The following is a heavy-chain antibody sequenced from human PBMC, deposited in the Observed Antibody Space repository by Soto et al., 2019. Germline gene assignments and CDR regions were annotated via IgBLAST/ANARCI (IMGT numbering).Heavy chain of an antibody. V-gene: IGHV4-39*01. CDR1: GGSISSSSHY. CDR3: ASLYGDYVSY. Sequence: NPSETLSLTCTVSGGSISSSSHYWGWIRQPPGKGLEWIGAIYHSGSTYYNPSLKSRVTISVDTSKNQFSLKLSSVTAADTAVYHCASLYGDYVSYWGQGTLVTVSS. D-gene: IGHD4-17*01. CDR2: IYHSGST. J-gene: IGHJ4*02.